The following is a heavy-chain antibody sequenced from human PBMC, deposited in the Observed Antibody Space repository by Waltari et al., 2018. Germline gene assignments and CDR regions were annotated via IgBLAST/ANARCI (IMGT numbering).Heavy chain of an antibody. J-gene: IGHJ3*02. V-gene: IGHV4-34*01. D-gene: IGHD2-21*02. CDR3: ARQEIIVEVTGDGFDI. CDR1: GGSFSGYY. Sequence: QVQLQQWGAGLLKPSETLSLTCAVYGGSFSGYYWRWYRQPPGKGLEWIGEISHSGTTNYTPSLKSRVTISLDTSKNQFSLKLSSVTAADTAVYYCARQEIIVEVTGDGFDIWGQGTMVTVSS. CDR2: ISHSGTT.